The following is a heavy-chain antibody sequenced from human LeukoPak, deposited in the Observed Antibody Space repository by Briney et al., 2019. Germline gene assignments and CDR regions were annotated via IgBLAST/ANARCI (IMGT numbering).Heavy chain of an antibody. CDR1: GFSFSSYT. CDR2: ISSSSRYI. Sequence: PGGPLRLSCAASGFSFSSYTMNWVRQAPGKGLEWVSIISSSSRYIYYAVSVKGRFTTSRENAKNALYQQMNSLRVEGAAVYYCARDGRCGGDCYASWGQGTLVTVSP. CDR3: ARDGRCGGDCYAS. D-gene: IGHD2-21*02. V-gene: IGHV3-21*01. J-gene: IGHJ4*02.